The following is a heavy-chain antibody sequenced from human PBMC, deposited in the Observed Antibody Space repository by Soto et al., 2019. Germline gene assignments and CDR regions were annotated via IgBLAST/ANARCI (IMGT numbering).Heavy chain of an antibody. CDR1: GFSFTNYA. Sequence: GSLRLSCAASGFSFTNYAMTWVRQAPGKGLEWVAVISNSAASAYYADSVKGRFTISRDNSKNMVYLQMNTLRAEDTALYYCAKGGSFGGTSYSNLDYWGPGTQVTVPS. V-gene: IGHV3-23*01. CDR2: ISNSAASA. D-gene: IGHD2-15*01. J-gene: IGHJ4*02. CDR3: AKGGSFGGTSYSNLDY.